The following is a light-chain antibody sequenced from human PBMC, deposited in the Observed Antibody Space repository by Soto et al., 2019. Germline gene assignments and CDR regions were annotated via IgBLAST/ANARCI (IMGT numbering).Light chain of an antibody. CDR3: QQYGRSHLT. CDR2: GAS. V-gene: IGKV3-20*01. CDR1: QSVSSSY. Sequence: IVLPQSPGTLSLSPGERATLSCRASQSVSSSYLAWYQQKPGQAPRLLIYGASSRATCIPDRFSGSGSGTDFTLTISRLEPEDFAVYYCQQYGRSHLTFGQGTRLEIK. J-gene: IGKJ5*01.